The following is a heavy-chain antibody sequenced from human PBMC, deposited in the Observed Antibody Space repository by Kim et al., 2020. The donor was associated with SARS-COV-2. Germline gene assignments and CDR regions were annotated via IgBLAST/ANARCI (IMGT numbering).Heavy chain of an antibody. J-gene: IGHJ2*01. D-gene: IGHD3-16*01. CDR1: GFTFSTYV. CDR3: AKWRGGVMVNWYFDL. V-gene: IGHV3-23*01. Sequence: GGSLRLSCAASGFTFSTYVMSWVRQAPGKGLEWVSVISSTGGTTFYADSVKGRLTISRDNAKNTLYLQMNSLRAEDTALYYCAKWRGGVMVNWYFDLWGRGTLVTVSS. CDR2: ISSTGGTT.